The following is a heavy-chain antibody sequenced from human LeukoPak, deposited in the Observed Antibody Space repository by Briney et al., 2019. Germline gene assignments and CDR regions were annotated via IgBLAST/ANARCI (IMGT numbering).Heavy chain of an antibody. V-gene: IGHV3-23*01. CDR1: GFTFSSYA. J-gene: IGHJ4*02. CDR2: ISGSGGST. D-gene: IGHD6-13*01. CDR3: ARDSSSWYGTNDY. Sequence: PGGSLRLSCAASGFTFSSYAMSWVRQAPGKGLEWVSAISGSGGSTYYADSVKGRFTISRDNSKNTLYLQMNSLRAEDTAVYYCARDSSSWYGTNDYWGQGTLVTVSS.